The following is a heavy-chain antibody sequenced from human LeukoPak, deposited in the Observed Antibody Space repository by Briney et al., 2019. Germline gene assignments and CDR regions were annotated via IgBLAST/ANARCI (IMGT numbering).Heavy chain of an antibody. D-gene: IGHD6-13*01. J-gene: IGHJ3*02. Sequence: WASVKVSCKASGGTFSSSAISWVRQAPGQGLEWMGGIIPIFSTANYAQKFQGRVTITADESTSTAYMELSSLRSEDTAVYYCATSQGSRSAFDIWGQGTMVTVSS. CDR3: ATSQGSRSAFDI. CDR1: GGTFSSSA. CDR2: IIPIFSTA. V-gene: IGHV1-69*13.